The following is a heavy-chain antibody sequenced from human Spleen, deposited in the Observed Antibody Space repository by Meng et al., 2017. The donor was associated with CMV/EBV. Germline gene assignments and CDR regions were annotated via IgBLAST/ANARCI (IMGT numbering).Heavy chain of an antibody. CDR1: GAY. Sequence: GAYWSWIRQPPGKGLEWIGEINHSGDTKYNPSLKSRVTISVDTSKNQFFLKLKSVTAADTAVYYCARGRITMVRGLIVSGRNWFDPWGQGTLVTVSS. CDR3: ARGRITMVRGLIVSGRNWFDP. D-gene: IGHD3-10*01. V-gene: IGHV4-34*01. J-gene: IGHJ5*02. CDR2: INHSGDT.